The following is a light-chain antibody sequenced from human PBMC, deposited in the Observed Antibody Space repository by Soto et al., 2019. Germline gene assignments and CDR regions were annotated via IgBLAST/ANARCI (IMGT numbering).Light chain of an antibody. CDR2: GAS. CDR1: QSLGNK. J-gene: IGKJ4*01. Sequence: EILLTQSPVTLSVSLGERATLSCRASQSLGNKLAWYQHKPGQPPRLLIYGASTRATGVPARFTGSGSGTEFSLTISSLQSEDFAPYYCQQYNKWPPLTFGGGTKVEIK. V-gene: IGKV3-15*01. CDR3: QQYNKWPPLT.